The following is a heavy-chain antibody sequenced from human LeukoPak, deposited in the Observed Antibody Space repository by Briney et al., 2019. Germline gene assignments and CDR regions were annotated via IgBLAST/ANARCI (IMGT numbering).Heavy chain of an antibody. Sequence: SETLSLTCTVSGGSISSYYWSWIRQPPGKGLEWIGYIYYSGSTNYNPSLKSRVTISVDTSKNQFSLKLRSVTAADTAVYYCARGHYYDISDYYSFNAFDIWGQGTMVTVSS. CDR3: ARGHYYDISDYYSFNAFDI. D-gene: IGHD3-22*01. CDR1: GGSISSYY. CDR2: IYYSGST. J-gene: IGHJ3*02. V-gene: IGHV4-59*01.